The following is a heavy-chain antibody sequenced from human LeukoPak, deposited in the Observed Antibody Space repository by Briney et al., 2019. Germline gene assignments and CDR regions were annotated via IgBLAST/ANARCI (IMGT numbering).Heavy chain of an antibody. CDR3: ARVERRTTGTTGFGY. J-gene: IGHJ4*02. CDR1: GYTFTGYY. Sequence: ASVKVSCTASGYTFTGYYMHWVRQAPGQGLEWMGWINPNSGGTNYAQKFQGRVTMTRDTSISTAYMELSRLRSDDTAVYYCARVERRTTGTTGFGYWGQGTLVTVSS. CDR2: INPNSGGT. V-gene: IGHV1-2*02. D-gene: IGHD1-1*01.